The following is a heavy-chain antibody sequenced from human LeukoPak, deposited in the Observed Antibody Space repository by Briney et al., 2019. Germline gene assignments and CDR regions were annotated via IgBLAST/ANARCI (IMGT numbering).Heavy chain of an antibody. Sequence: GVSLRLSCAASGFTFSSYAMSWVRQAPGKGLEWVSAISGSGGSTYYADSVKGRFTISRDNSKNTLYLQMNSMRAEDTDVYYCAKSRLRVYYFDYWGQGTLVTVSS. J-gene: IGHJ4*02. CDR3: AKSRLRVYYFDY. D-gene: IGHD4-17*01. CDR1: GFTFSSYA. V-gene: IGHV3-23*01. CDR2: ISGSGGST.